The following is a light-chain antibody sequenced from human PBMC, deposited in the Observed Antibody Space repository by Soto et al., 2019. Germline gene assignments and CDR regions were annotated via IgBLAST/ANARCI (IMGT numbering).Light chain of an antibody. CDR2: SNN. Sequence: QSVLTQPPSGSGAPGQGVTLSCSGSSSNIGSNTVNWYQQLPKTAPKLLIYSNNQRPSGVPDRFSGSKSGTSASLAISGLQSEDEADYYCAAWDDSLNGVVFGGGTKLTVL. CDR3: AAWDDSLNGVV. V-gene: IGLV1-44*01. J-gene: IGLJ2*01. CDR1: SSNIGSNT.